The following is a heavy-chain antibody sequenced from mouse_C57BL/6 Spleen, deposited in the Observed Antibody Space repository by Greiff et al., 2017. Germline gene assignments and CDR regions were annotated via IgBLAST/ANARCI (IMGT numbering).Heavy chain of an antibody. CDR2: IYPGDGDT. J-gene: IGHJ2*01. CDR3: ARRGTTIVERYFDY. D-gene: IGHD1-1*01. V-gene: IGHV1-82*01. Sequence: VQLQQSGPKLVKPGASVKISCKASGYAFSSSWMNWVKQRPGKGLEWIGRIYPGDGDTNYNGKFKGKATLTADKSSSTAYMQLSSLTSEDSAVYFCARRGTTIVERYFDYWGQGTTLTVSS. CDR1: GYAFSSSW.